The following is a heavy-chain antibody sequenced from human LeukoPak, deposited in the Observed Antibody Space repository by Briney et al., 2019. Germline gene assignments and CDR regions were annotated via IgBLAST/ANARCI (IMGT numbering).Heavy chain of an antibody. Sequence: SYTLSLTCAFDGGSFSDYYWSWIRQPPGEGLEWGGEINHNGSPNYNPSLQSRVTISVDKSNNHSSLQRSTVPASDTAMYYCARHRAGLGLWLYNWFDTWGEGALVTVSS. CDR3: ARHRAGLGLWLYNWFDT. D-gene: IGHD3-10*01. CDR1: GGSFSDYY. V-gene: IGHV4-34*01. CDR2: INHNGSP. J-gene: IGHJ5*02.